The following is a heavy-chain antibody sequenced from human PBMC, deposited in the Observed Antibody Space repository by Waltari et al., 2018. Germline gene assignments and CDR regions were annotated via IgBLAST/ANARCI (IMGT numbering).Heavy chain of an antibody. D-gene: IGHD4-4*01. Sequence: QVQVVESGGGVVQPGRSLRLSCASSRFPFSSYGTHWVLHAPGQGLEWVAVICYDGSNKNYADSVKGRFTIYRDNSKITLYLQMNSLRAEDTAVYYCARDSTATGSAVTSLTLDYWGQGTLVTVSS. CDR2: ICYDGSNK. CDR3: ARDSTATGSAVTSLTLDY. CDR1: RFPFSSYG. J-gene: IGHJ4*02. V-gene: IGHV3-33*01.